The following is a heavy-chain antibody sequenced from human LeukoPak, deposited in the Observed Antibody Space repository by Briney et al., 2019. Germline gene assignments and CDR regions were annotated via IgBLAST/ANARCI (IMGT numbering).Heavy chain of an antibody. Sequence: SGGSLRLSCAASGFTFSSYWMSWVRQAPGKGLEWVANIKQDGSEKYYVDSVKGRFTISRDNAKNSLYLQMNSLRAEDTAVYYCARDDRLELPLELDYWGQGTLVTVSS. V-gene: IGHV3-7*01. CDR1: GFTFSSYW. J-gene: IGHJ4*02. CDR3: ARDDRLELPLELDY. CDR2: IKQDGSEK. D-gene: IGHD1-7*01.